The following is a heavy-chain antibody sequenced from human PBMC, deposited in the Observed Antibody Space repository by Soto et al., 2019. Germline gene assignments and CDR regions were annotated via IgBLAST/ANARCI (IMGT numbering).Heavy chain of an antibody. CDR2: IYHSGRT. D-gene: IGHD5-12*01. CDR3: ARAKVAEDAFDI. CDR1: GGSISSSNW. V-gene: IGHV4-4*02. J-gene: IGHJ3*02. Sequence: QVQLQESGPGLVKPSGTLSLTYAVSGGSISSSNWWSWVRQPPGKGLEWIGEIYHSGRTNYNPSLKSRVTISVDQSKNQFSLKLSSVTAADTAVYYCARAKVAEDAFDIWGQGTMVTVSS.